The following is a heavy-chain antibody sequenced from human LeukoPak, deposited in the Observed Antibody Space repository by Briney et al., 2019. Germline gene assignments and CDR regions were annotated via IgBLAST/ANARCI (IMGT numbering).Heavy chain of an antibody. Sequence: HAGGSLRLSCAASGFTVSSNYMSWVSQAPGKGLEWVSVIYSGGSTYYADSVKGRFTISRDNSKNTLYLQMNSLRAEDTAVYYCARDKGKYCSGGSCPGSFDYWGQGTLVTVSS. CDR2: IYSGGST. D-gene: IGHD2-15*01. V-gene: IGHV3-66*01. J-gene: IGHJ4*02. CDR3: ARDKGKYCSGGSCPGSFDY. CDR1: GFTVSSNY.